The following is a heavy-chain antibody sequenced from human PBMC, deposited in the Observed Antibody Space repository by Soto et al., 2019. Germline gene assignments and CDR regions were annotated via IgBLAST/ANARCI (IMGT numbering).Heavy chain of an antibody. Sequence: EVQLVESGGGLVQPGGSLRLSCAASGFPFSDYWMSWVRQAPGKGLEWVANIKEDGSEKYYVDSVKGRFTISRDSAKXXXXXXXXSLRAEDTAVYYCARDSHWGQGTLVTVSS. CDR2: IKEDGSEK. V-gene: IGHV3-7*05. CDR1: GFPFSDYW. CDR3: ARDSH. J-gene: IGHJ4*02.